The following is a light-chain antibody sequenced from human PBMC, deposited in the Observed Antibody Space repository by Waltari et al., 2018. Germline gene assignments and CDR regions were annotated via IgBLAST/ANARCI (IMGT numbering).Light chain of an antibody. J-gene: IGKJ2*01. CDR3: QQSYNTPPYT. V-gene: IGKV1-39*01. CDR2: TAS. Sequence: DIQMTQSPSSLSASVGDRVTRTCRASQSISNSLSWYQQKPGKAPRLLIYTASNLQSGVPSRFSGSGSGTDFTLTISSLQHEDFATYYCQQSYNTPPYTFGQGTQVEIK. CDR1: QSISNS.